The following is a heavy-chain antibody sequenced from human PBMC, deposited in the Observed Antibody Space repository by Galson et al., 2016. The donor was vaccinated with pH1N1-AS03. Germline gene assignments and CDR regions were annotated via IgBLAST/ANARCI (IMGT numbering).Heavy chain of an antibody. V-gene: IGHV5-51*01. D-gene: IGHD2-2*01. CDR1: GYSFTNHW. J-gene: IGHJ6*02. CDR3: ARHREYQVLSSAMDV. Sequence: QSGAEVKKPGESLQISCKGSGYSFTNHWIAWVRQMPGKGLEWMGFIYPVDSDTRYSPSFQGQVTISADKSVTTAYLQWSSLKASATAIYYCARHREYQVLSSAMDVWGQGTTVTVSS. CDR2: IYPVDSDT.